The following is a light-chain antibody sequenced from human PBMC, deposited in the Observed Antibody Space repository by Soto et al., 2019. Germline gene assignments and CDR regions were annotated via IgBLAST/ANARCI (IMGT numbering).Light chain of an antibody. V-gene: IGKV3-20*01. Sequence: EIVLTQSPGTLSLSPGERATLSCRASQSVSGSYLAWYQQKPGQAPRLLMYGVSSRATGIPDRFNGSGSGTDFTLTISRLEPEDFAVYYCQQYGSSPYTFGQGTQLEIK. J-gene: IGKJ2*01. CDR3: QQYGSSPYT. CDR2: GVS. CDR1: QSVSGSY.